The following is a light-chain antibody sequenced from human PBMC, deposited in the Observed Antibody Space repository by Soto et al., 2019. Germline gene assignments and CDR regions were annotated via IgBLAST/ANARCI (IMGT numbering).Light chain of an antibody. CDR3: SSYTSSSSYV. V-gene: IGLV2-14*01. CDR1: RRDVGSYNY. Sequence: QSALTQPASVSGSPGQSITISCTGTRRDVGSYNYVSWYQQHPGKAPKLMIYDVSNRPSGVSNRFSGSKSGNTASLTISGLQAEDEADYYCSSYTSSSSYVFGTGTKVTVL. J-gene: IGLJ1*01. CDR2: DVS.